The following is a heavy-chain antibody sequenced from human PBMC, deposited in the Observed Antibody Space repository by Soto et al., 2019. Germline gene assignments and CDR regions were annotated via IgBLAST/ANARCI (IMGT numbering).Heavy chain of an antibody. D-gene: IGHD2-15*01. V-gene: IGHV1-69*13. J-gene: IGHJ6*02. Sequence: GASVKVSCKASGDTFSTYTITWMRQAPGQGLEWMGGIIPRSATSNYAQKFQGRVTITADESTNTAYMELSSLRSEDTAVYYCASSYCSDGSCSELYYYGMDVWG. CDR1: GDTFSTYT. CDR2: IIPRSATS. CDR3: ASSYCSDGSCSELYYYGMDV.